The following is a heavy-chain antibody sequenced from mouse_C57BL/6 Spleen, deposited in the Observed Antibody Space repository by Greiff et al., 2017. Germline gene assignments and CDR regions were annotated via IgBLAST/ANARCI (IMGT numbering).Heavy chain of an antibody. CDR1: GYTFTSYW. J-gene: IGHJ1*03. V-gene: IGHV1-74*01. Sequence: VQLQQPGAELVKPGASVKVSCKASGYTFTSYWMHWVKQRPGQGLEWIGRIPPSDSDTNYNQKFKGKATLTVDKSSRTAYMQLSSLTSEDSAGYYCSISGPTGTRYIDVWGTGTSVTVSS. CDR2: IPPSDSDT. D-gene: IGHD4-1*02. CDR3: SISGPTGTRYIDV.